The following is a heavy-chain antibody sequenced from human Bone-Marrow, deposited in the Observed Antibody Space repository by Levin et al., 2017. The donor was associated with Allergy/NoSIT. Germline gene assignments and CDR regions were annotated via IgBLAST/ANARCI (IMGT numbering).Heavy chain of an antibody. V-gene: IGHV3-30-3*01. Sequence: GGSLRLSCAASGFTFSSYAMHWVRQAPGKGLEWVAVISYDGSNKYYADSVKGRFTISRDNSKNTLYLQMNSLRAEDTAVYYCARATYWVATIIEPYYYGMDVWGQGTTVTVSS. CDR1: GFTFSSYA. J-gene: IGHJ6*02. CDR2: ISYDGSNK. CDR3: ARATYWVATIIEPYYYGMDV. D-gene: IGHD5-12*01.